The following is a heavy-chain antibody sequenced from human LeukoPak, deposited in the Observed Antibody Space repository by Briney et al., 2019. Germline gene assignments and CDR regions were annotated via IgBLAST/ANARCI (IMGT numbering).Heavy chain of an antibody. CDR3: ASGSYSLFDY. CDR2: INSDGSST. J-gene: IGHJ4*02. Sequence: PGGSLRLSCAASGFMFSSYWMHWVRQAPGKRLVWVSRINSDGSSTSYADSVKGRFTISRDNAKNTLYLQMSSLRAEDTAVYYCASGSYSLFDYWGQGTLVTVSS. V-gene: IGHV3-74*01. D-gene: IGHD1-26*01. CDR1: GFMFSSYW.